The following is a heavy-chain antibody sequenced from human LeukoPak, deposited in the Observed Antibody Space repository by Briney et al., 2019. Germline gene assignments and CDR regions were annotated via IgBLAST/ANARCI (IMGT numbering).Heavy chain of an antibody. D-gene: IGHD5-12*01. CDR3: ARSGVATRFEDY. J-gene: IGHJ4*02. CDR1: GYTFTSYD. CDR2: MNPNSGNT. Sequence: ASVKVSCKASGYTFTSYDINWVRPATGQGLEWMGWMNPNSGNTGDAQKFQGRVTITRNTCISRAYMELSSLRSEDTAVYYCARSGVATRFEDYWGQGTLVTVSS. V-gene: IGHV1-8*03.